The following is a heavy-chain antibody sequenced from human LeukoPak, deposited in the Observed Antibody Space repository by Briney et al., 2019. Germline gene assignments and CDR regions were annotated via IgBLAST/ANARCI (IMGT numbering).Heavy chain of an antibody. Sequence: GASVKVSCKASGYTFTSYDINWVRQATGQGLEWMGWMNPNSGNTGYAQKFQGRITMTRNTSISTAYMELSRLRSDDTAVYYCARDARYSYGYPDYWGQGTLVTVSS. J-gene: IGHJ4*02. CDR1: GYTFTSYD. D-gene: IGHD5-18*01. CDR3: ARDARYSYGYPDY. V-gene: IGHV1-8*01. CDR2: MNPNSGNT.